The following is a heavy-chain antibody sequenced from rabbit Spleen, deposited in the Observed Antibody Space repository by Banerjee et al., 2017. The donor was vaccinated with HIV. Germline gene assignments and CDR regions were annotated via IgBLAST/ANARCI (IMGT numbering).Heavy chain of an antibody. CDR1: GIDFSSGGD. CDR3: ARDSGTSFSSYGMDL. J-gene: IGHJ6*01. CDR2: IGTTFLDT. V-gene: IGHV1S40*01. Sequence: QSLEESGGDLVKPGTSLTLTCTASGIDFSSGGDMCWVRQAPGKGLEWIACIGTTFLDTNYATWANGRFTISKTSSTTVTLQMTSLTAADTATYFCARDSGTSFSSYGMDLWGPGTLVTVS. D-gene: IGHD8-1*01.